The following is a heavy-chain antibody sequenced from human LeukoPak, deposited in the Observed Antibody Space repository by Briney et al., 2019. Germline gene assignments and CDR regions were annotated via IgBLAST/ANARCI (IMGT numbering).Heavy chain of an antibody. CDR1: GFTVSSNY. J-gene: IGHJ4*02. Sequence: GGSLRLSCAASGFTVSSNYMDWVRQAPGKGLEWVGRIKNKANSYTTEYAASVKGRFTVSRDDPKNALYLQMNSLKTEDTAVYYCTREGRYCSSTSCYVCLDFWGQGTLVTVSS. CDR2: IKNKANSYTT. CDR3: TREGRYCSSTSCYVCLDF. D-gene: IGHD2-2*01. V-gene: IGHV3-72*01.